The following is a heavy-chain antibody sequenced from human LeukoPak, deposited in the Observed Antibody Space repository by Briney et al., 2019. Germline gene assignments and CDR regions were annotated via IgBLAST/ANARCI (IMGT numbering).Heavy chain of an antibody. CDR3: AKDARRYCSSTSCYSGFDY. V-gene: IGHV3-23*01. Sequence: GGSLRLSCAASGFTFSSYAMSWVRQAPGKGLEWVSAISGSGGSTYYADSLKGRFTISRDNSKNTLYLQMNSLRAEDTAVYYCAKDARRYCSSTSCYSGFDYWGQGTLVTVSS. CDR1: GFTFSSYA. CDR2: ISGSGGST. D-gene: IGHD2-2*01. J-gene: IGHJ4*02.